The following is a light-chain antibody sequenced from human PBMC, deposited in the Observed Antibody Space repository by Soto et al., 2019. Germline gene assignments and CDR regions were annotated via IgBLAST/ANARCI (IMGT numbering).Light chain of an antibody. CDR1: SSDVGGYNY. CDR3: SSYTSSAYVV. V-gene: IGLV2-14*01. J-gene: IGLJ2*01. Sequence: QSALTQPASVSGSPGQSITISYTGTSSDVGGYNYVSWYQQHPGKAPKLMIYDVSNRPSGVSNRFSGSKSGNTASLTISGLQAEDEADYYCSSYTSSAYVVFGGGTQLTVL. CDR2: DVS.